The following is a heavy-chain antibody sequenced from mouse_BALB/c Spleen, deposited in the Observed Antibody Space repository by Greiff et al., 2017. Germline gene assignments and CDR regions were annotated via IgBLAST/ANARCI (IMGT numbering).Heavy chain of an antibody. Sequence: EVKLVESGGGLVQPKGSLKLSCAASGFTFNTYAMNWVRQAPGKGLEWVARIRSKSNNYATYYADSVKDRFTISRDDSQSMLYLQMNNLKTEDTAMYYCVRQYYYGSSYYFDYWGQGTTLTVSS. V-gene: IGHV10-1*02. CDR2: IRSKSNNYAT. J-gene: IGHJ2*01. D-gene: IGHD1-1*01. CDR3: VRQYYYGSSYYFDY. CDR1: GFTFNTYA.